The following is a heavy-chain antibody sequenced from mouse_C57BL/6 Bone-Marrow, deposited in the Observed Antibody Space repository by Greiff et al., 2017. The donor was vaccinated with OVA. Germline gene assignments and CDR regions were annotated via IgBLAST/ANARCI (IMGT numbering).Heavy chain of an antibody. J-gene: IGHJ3*01. CDR3: GILLLRYPFAY. CDR2: IRSKSNNYAT. Sequence: EVKLEESGGGLVQPKGSLKLSCAASGFSFNTYAMNWVRQAPGQGLEWVARIRSKSNNYATYYADSVKDRFTISRDDSESMLYLQMNNLKTEDTAMYYCGILLLRYPFAYWGKGTLVTVSA. CDR1: GFSFNTYA. D-gene: IGHD1-1*01. V-gene: IGHV10-1*01.